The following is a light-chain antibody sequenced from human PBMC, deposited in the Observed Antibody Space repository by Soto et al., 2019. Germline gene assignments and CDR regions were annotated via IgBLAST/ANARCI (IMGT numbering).Light chain of an antibody. CDR1: SSDVGDYKY. CDR2: DVT. CDR3: CSYTGSKTVL. J-gene: IGLJ2*01. V-gene: IGLV2-14*03. Sequence: QSALTQPASVSGSPGQSITISCTGTSSDVGDYKYVYWYQQHPGKAPKLMIYDVTNRPSVVSNRFSGSKSGNTASLTISGLQPEDEAHYYCCSYTGSKTVLFGGGTKLTVL.